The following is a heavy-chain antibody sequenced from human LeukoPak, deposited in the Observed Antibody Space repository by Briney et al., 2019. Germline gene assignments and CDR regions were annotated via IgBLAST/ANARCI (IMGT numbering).Heavy chain of an antibody. Sequence: ASVKVSCKASGYTFTGYYMRWVRQAPGQGLEWMGRINPNSGGTDYAQKFQGRVTMTRDTSVNTAYMELSWLGSDDTAVYYCAIQSIVPRPGYWGQGTLVTVSS. J-gene: IGHJ4*02. CDR1: GYTFTGYY. CDR2: INPNSGGT. D-gene: IGHD6-6*01. V-gene: IGHV1-2*06. CDR3: AIQSIVPRPGY.